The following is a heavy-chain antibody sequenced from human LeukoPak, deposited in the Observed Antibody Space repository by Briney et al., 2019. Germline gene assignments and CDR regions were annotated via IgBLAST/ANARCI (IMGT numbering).Heavy chain of an antibody. CDR3: VREGAVPGIDP. D-gene: IGHD3-16*01. V-gene: IGHV4-38-2*02. Sequence: PSETLSLTCAVSGYSITRGFSWGWIRQPPGKGLEWIAAISYDGSTDYKSTLQSRLTISRDTSKNGFSLRLTSVTATDTAVYYCVREGAVPGIDPWGQGTLVTVSS. J-gene: IGHJ5*02. CDR2: ISYDGST. CDR1: GYSITRGFS.